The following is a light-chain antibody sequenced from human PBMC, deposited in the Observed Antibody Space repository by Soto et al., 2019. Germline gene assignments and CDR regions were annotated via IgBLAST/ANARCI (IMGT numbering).Light chain of an antibody. V-gene: IGKV3-20*01. CDR1: QGVPKNY. CDR2: DVS. J-gene: IGKJ4*01. CDR3: QQYATAPLT. Sequence: EIVLTQSPGTLSLSPGEEATVSCRASQGVPKNYLGWYKQKTGQAPRLLIYDVSNRATHVPDRFSGSGSETDFTLTISGLEPEDFAVYYCQQYATAPLTFGGGTKLEIK.